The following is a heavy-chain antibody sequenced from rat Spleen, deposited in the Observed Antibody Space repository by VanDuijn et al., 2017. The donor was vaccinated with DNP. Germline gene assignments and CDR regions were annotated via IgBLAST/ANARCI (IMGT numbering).Heavy chain of an antibody. CDR1: GFTFNKYW. D-gene: IGHD1-1*01. V-gene: IGHV5-31*01. CDR3: ARVQVGYYAMDA. Sequence: EVQLVESGGGLVQPGRSLKLSCVASGFTFNKYWMTWIRQVPGKGLEWVAAITSSGGSTYYPDSVKGRFTISRDNAKSTLYLQMDSLRSEETATYYCARVQVGYYAMDAWGQGTSVTVSS. J-gene: IGHJ4*01. CDR2: ITSSGGST.